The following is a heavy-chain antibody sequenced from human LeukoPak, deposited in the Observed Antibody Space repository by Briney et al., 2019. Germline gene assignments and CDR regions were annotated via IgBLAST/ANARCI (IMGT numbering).Heavy chain of an antibody. CDR1: GYTFTGYY. Sequence: ASVKGSCKASGYTFTGYYMHWVRQAPGQGPEWMGRINPNSGGTNYAQKFQGRVTMTRDTSISTAYMELSRLTSDDTAVYYCARALFGVLPGVMDVWGQGTTVTVSS. V-gene: IGHV1-2*06. D-gene: IGHD3-3*01. CDR3: ARALFGVLPGVMDV. J-gene: IGHJ6*02. CDR2: INPNSGGT.